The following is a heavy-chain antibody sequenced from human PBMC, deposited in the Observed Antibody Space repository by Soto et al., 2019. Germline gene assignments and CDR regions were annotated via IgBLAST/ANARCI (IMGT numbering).Heavy chain of an antibody. J-gene: IGHJ4*02. CDR3: ARDRGCDY. CDR1: GGSFSGYY. D-gene: IGHD2-15*01. CDR2: INHSGST. V-gene: IGHV4-34*01. Sequence: QVQLQQWGAGLLKPSETLSLTCAVYGGSFSGYYWNWIRQPPGKGLEWIGEINHSGSTNYNPSLKSRVTISVDTSKNQFSLNLRSVTAADTAVYYCARDRGCDYWGQGTLVTVSS.